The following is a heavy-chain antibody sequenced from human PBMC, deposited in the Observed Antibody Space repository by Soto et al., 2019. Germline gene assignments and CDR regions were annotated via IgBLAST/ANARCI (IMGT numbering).Heavy chain of an antibody. CDR2: IIPIPGTA. V-gene: IGHV1-69*08. CDR1: GGTFSTNI. J-gene: IGHJ6*02. D-gene: IGHD3-10*01. Sequence: VASVKVSCKDPGGTFSTNIIRWVRQAPGQGLEWMGRIIPIPGTANYAQKFQGRVTITADESTSTAYMELSSLRSEDTAVYYCARVRLRSRFGELLGSYYYGMDVWGQGTTVTVSS. CDR3: ARVRLRSRFGELLGSYYYGMDV.